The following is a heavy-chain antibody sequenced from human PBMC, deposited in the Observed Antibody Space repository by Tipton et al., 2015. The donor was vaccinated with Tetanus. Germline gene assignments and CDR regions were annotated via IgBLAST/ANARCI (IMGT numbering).Heavy chain of an antibody. D-gene: IGHD2-15*01. CDR2: ISYNGAT. CDR3: ARGSRPGPGY. Sequence: TLSLTCSVSVGSVSSGSYYWTWVRQPPGKGLEWIGYISYNGATNYNPSLKSRVTISVGTSKNQFSLQLTSVTAADTAVFYCARGSRPGPGYWGQGPLVTVSS. CDR1: VGSVSSGSYY. J-gene: IGHJ1*01. V-gene: IGHV4-61*01.